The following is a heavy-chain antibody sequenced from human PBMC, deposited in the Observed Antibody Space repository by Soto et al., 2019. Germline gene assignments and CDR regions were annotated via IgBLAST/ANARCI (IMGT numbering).Heavy chain of an antibody. Sequence: PSETLSLTCAVYGGSFSGYCWSWIRQTPGERLEWVGDICHGGGANYNPSLKGRVSFSMDPSKNQFSLKLNSVMAADTAVYYCAGYSNSWSKYVKHWGLGSLVTVSS. CDR1: GGSFSGYC. CDR2: ICHGGGA. CDR3: AGYSNSWSKYVKH. V-gene: IGHV4-34*01. D-gene: IGHD6-13*01. J-gene: IGHJ1*01.